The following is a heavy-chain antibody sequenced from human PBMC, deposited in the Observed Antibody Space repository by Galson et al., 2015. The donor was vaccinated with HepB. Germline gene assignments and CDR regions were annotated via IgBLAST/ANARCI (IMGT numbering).Heavy chain of an antibody. CDR2: INSDGSST. J-gene: IGHJ5*02. CDR3: VSAGIKDGAPA. V-gene: IGHV3-74*01. Sequence: SLRLSCAASGFPFSTYWMHWVRPVPGKGPLWVSRINSDGSSTTYADAVKGRFTVSRDNAKSSLSLHMHSLRAEDTAFYYCVSAGIKDGAPAWGPGTLVIVSS. D-gene: IGHD6-13*01. CDR1: GFPFSTYW.